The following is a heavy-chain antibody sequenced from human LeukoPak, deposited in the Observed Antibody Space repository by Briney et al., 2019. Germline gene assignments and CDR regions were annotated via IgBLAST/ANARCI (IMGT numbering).Heavy chain of an antibody. Sequence: GRSLRLSCAASGFTFMKYAMSWVRQAPGRGLEWVSGLPDGGATTYYADSVKGRFTISRDNSKNTLYLQLNSLTVEDTAMYYCAKAEVHGYGYLDFWGQGTLVTVSS. D-gene: IGHD2-2*03. CDR2: LPDGGATT. J-gene: IGHJ4*02. V-gene: IGHV3-23*01. CDR1: GFTFMKYA. CDR3: AKAEVHGYGYLDF.